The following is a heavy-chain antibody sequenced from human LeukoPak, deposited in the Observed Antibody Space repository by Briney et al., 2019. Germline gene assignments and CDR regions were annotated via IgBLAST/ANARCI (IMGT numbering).Heavy chain of an antibody. V-gene: IGHV3-23*01. CDR1: GFIFSRYT. J-gene: IGHJ4*02. Sequence: PGGSLRLSCAASGFIFSRYTINWVRQAPGKGLEWVSSISNSGGSPYSADSVKGRFTISRDNSKNTLYLQMNSLRAEDMAIYYCAKDLLGQWPTVFDYWGQGTLVTVSS. D-gene: IGHD6-19*01. CDR3: AKDLLGQWPTVFDY. CDR2: ISNSGGSP.